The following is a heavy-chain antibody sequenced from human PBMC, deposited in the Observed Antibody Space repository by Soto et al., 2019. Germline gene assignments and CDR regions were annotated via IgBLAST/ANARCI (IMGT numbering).Heavy chain of an antibody. D-gene: IGHD6-6*01. CDR1: GFSFSTYA. J-gene: IGHJ4*02. V-gene: IGHV3-23*01. CDR3: AKNWDTTSSSSSH. CDR2: ISGSGGST. Sequence: GGSLRLSCAASGFSFSTYAMSWVRQAPGKGLEWVSAISGSGGSTYYADSVKGRFTISRDNSKNTLYLQMNSLRAEDTAVYYCAKNWDTTSSSSSHWGQGTLVTVSS.